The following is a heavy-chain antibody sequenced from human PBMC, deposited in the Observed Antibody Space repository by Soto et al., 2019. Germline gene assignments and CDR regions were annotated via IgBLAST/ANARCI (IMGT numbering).Heavy chain of an antibody. D-gene: IGHD2-8*01. CDR3: ARQVVLMVYAISGYFDY. Sequence: SSETLSLTCTVSGGSISSSSYYWGWIRQPPGKGLEWIGSIYYSGSTYYNPSLKSRVTISVDTSKNQFSLKLSSVTAADTAVYYCARQVVLMVYAISGYFDYWGQGTLVTVSS. V-gene: IGHV4-39*01. CDR1: GGSISSSSYY. CDR2: IYYSGST. J-gene: IGHJ4*02.